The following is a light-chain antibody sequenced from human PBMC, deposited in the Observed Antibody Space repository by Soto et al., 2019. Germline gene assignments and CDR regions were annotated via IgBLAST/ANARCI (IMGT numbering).Light chain of an antibody. Sequence: EIVLTQSPGTLSLSPGERATLSCRASQSVSSSYLAWYQHKPGQAPRLLIYGASGRASGIPDRFSGSGSGTDFTLSISRLEPEDSAVYYCQQYGSSLITFGQGTRLEI. CDR1: QSVSSSY. CDR3: QQYGSSLIT. V-gene: IGKV3-20*01. CDR2: GAS. J-gene: IGKJ5*01.